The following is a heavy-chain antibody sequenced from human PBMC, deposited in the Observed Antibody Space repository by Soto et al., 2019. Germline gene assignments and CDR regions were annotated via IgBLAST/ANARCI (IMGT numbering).Heavy chain of an antibody. J-gene: IGHJ5*02. CDR3: ANGYGFSLLNWFDP. Sequence: QVQLVESGGGVVQPGRSLRLSCAASGFTFSSYGMHWVRQAPGKGLEWVAVISYDGSNKYYADSVKGRFTISRDNSKNTLYLQMNSLRAEDTAVYYWANGYGFSLLNWFDPWGKGPLVTVSS. D-gene: IGHD5-18*01. V-gene: IGHV3-30*18. CDR1: GFTFSSYG. CDR2: ISYDGSNK.